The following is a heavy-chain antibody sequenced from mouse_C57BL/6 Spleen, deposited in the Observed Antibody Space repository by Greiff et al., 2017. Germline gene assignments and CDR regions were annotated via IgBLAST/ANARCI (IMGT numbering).Heavy chain of an antibody. CDR1: GYTFTSYG. V-gene: IGHV1-81*01. J-gene: IGHJ2*01. CDR2: IYPRSGKT. Sequence: QVQLQQSVAELARPGPSVKLSCKASGYTFTSYGISWVQQRTGQGLEWIGEIYPRSGKTYYNEKFKGKATLTADKSSSTAYMELRSLTSEDSAVYFCAREDSNQYYFDYWGQGTTLTVSS. D-gene: IGHD2-5*01. CDR3: AREDSNQYYFDY.